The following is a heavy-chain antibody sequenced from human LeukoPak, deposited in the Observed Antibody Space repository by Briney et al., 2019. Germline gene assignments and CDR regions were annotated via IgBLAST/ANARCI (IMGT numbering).Heavy chain of an antibody. CDR3: ARYSGYADY. J-gene: IGHJ4*02. V-gene: IGHV4-38-2*02. D-gene: IGHD5-12*01. CDR1: GYSISSGYY. Sequence: SETLSLTCTISGYSISSGYYWGWIRQPPGQGLEWIGSIYHSGSTYYNPSLKSRVTISVDTSKNQFSLKLSSVTAADTAVYYCARYSGYADYWGQGTLVTVSS. CDR2: IYHSGST.